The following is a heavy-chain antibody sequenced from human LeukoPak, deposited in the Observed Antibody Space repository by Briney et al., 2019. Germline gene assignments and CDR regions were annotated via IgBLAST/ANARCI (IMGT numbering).Heavy chain of an antibody. V-gene: IGHV3-33*06. Sequence: GGSLRLSCAASGFTFSNYGMHWVRQAPGKGLDWVAVIWYDGSYKYYADSVKGRFTISRDNSKNTLYLQMNSLRAEDTAVYYCAKVVQYTASTGTGPDYWGQGTLVTVSS. CDR2: IWYDGSYK. J-gene: IGHJ4*02. D-gene: IGHD6-13*01. CDR1: GFTFSNYG. CDR3: AKVVQYTASTGTGPDY.